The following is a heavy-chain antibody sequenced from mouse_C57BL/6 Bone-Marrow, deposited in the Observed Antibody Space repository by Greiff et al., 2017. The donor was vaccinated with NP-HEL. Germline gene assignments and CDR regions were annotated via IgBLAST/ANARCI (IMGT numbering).Heavy chain of an antibody. V-gene: IGHV2-6-1*01. CDR1: GFSLTSYG. CDR3: ARHDNYLYWYFDV. Sequence: VKLKESGPGLVAPSQSLSITCTVSGFSLTSYGVHWVRQPPGKGLEWLVVIWSDGSTTYNSALKSRLSISKDNSKSQVFLKMNSLQTDDTAMYYCARHDNYLYWYFDVWGTGTTVTVSS. D-gene: IGHD1-3*01. J-gene: IGHJ1*03. CDR2: IWSDGST.